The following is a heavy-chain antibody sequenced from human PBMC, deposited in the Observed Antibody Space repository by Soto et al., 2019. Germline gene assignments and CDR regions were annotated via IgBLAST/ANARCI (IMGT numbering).Heavy chain of an antibody. CDR2: ISSSSSYI. Sequence: PGGSLRLSCAASGFTFSSYSMNWVRQAPGKGLEWVSSISSSSSYIYYADSVKGRFTISRDNAKNSLYLQMNSLRAEDTAVYYCARSLGPYYDILTGYWGADAFDIWGQGTMVTVSS. V-gene: IGHV3-21*01. J-gene: IGHJ3*02. D-gene: IGHD3-9*01. CDR3: ARSLGPYYDILTGYWGADAFDI. CDR1: GFTFSSYS.